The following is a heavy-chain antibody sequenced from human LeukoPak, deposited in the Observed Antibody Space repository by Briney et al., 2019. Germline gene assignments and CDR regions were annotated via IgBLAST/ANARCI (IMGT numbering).Heavy chain of an antibody. V-gene: IGHV5-51*01. J-gene: IGHJ4*02. CDR2: IYPGDSDT. Sequence: GESLKISCKGSGYSFTSHWIGWVRQMPGKVLEWMGIIYPGDSDTRYSPSSQGQVTISADKSISTAYLQWSSLKASDTAMYYCARRYYYDSSGYYSFDYWGQGTLVTVSS. CDR3: ARRYYYDSSGYYSFDY. D-gene: IGHD3-22*01. CDR1: GYSFTSHW.